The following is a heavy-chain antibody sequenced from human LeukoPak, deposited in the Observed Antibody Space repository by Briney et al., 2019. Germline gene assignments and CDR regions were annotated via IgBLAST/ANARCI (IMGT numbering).Heavy chain of an antibody. Sequence: SETLSLTCTVSGGSISSYYWSWIRQPAGKGLEWIGRIYTSGSTNYNPSLKSRVTISVDTSKNQFSVKLSSVTAADTAVYYCARDIVVPAARGGPYYYYGMDVWGQGTTVTVSS. CDR1: GGSISSYY. V-gene: IGHV4-4*07. D-gene: IGHD2-2*01. CDR2: IYTSGST. CDR3: ARDIVVPAARGGPYYYYGMDV. J-gene: IGHJ6*02.